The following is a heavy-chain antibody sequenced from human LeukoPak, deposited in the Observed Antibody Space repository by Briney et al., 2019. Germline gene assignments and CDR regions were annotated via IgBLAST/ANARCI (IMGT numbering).Heavy chain of an antibody. D-gene: IGHD3-22*01. CDR2: IRYDGSNK. Sequence: GGSLRLSCAASGFTFSSYGMHWVRQAPGEGLEWVAFIRYDGSNKYYADSVKGRFTISRDNSKNTLYLQMNSLRAEDTAVYYCAKDLALKSYYDSSACAGDYWGQGTLVTVSS. CDR1: GFTFSSYG. J-gene: IGHJ4*02. V-gene: IGHV3-30*02. CDR3: AKDLALKSYYDSSACAGDY.